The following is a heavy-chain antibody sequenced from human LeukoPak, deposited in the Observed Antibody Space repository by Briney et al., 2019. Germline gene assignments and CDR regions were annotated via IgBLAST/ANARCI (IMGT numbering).Heavy chain of an antibody. CDR2: IYYSGST. CDR3: ARISGYSYYFDY. CDR1: GGSISSGGYY. Sequence: SETLSLTCTVSGGSISSGGYYWSWIRQHPGKGLEWIGYIYYSGSTYYNPSLKSRVTISVDTSKNQFSLKLSSVTAADTAAYYCARISGYSYYFDYWGQGTLVTVSS. D-gene: IGHD3-22*01. V-gene: IGHV4-31*03. J-gene: IGHJ4*02.